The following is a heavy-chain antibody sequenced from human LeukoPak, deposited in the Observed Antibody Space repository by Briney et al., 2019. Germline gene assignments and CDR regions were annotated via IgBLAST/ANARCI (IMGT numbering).Heavy chain of an antibody. CDR3: ARWGYSNGYDYDY. CDR1: VVAFTTDD. Sequence: GGSLRLSCAASVVAFTTDDITSGRQAPGKGLEWVSGISGSGGMTYYADSVKGRLTVSRDNSTNTVFLQMNSLHAEDTAIYYCARWGYSNGYDYDYWGQGTLVTVSS. V-gene: IGHV3-23*01. CDR2: ISGSGGMT. J-gene: IGHJ4*02. D-gene: IGHD5-18*01.